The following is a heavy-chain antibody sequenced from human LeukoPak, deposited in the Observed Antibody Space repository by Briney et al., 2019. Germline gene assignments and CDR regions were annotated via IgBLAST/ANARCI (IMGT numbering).Heavy chain of an antibody. Sequence: GGSLRLSCAASGLTFSSYGMHWVRQAPGKGLEWVAVISYDGSNKYYADSVKGRFTISRDNSKNTLYLQMNSLRAEDTAVYYCAKDLREWLSPFDYWGQGTLVTVSS. CDR1: GLTFSSYG. D-gene: IGHD3-3*01. CDR2: ISYDGSNK. J-gene: IGHJ4*02. V-gene: IGHV3-30*18. CDR3: AKDLREWLSPFDY.